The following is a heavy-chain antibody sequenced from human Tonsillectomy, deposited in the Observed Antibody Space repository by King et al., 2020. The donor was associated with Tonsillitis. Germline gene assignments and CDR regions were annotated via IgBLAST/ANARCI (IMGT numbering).Heavy chain of an antibody. CDR3: ARPGFGKIIAVVGSANFDT. Sequence: VQLVESGGGVVQPGRSLRLSCAASGFSFSDYAMHWVRQAPDKGLEWVAVISYDGSKRYYADSMKGRFTISRDNSKNTLYLQMNALRAEDTAVYYCARPGFGKIIAVVGSANFDTWGKGPLVTVSS. J-gene: IGHJ4*02. CDR2: ISYDGSKR. V-gene: IGHV3-30-3*01. CDR1: GFSFSDYA. D-gene: IGHD2-15*01.